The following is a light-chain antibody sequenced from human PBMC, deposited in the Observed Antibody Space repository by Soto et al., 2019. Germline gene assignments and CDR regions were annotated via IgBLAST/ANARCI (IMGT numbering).Light chain of an antibody. J-gene: IGLJ3*02. CDR2: EVT. CDR1: SSDVGGYNY. CDR3: CSFTSSTTWV. Sequence: QSVLTQPASVSGSPGQSITISCTGTSSDVGGYNYVSWYQQHPGKAPKVMIYEVTNRASGVSNRFSASKSGNTASLTISGLRAEDEADYHCCSFTSSTTWVFGGGTNSPS. V-gene: IGLV2-14*03.